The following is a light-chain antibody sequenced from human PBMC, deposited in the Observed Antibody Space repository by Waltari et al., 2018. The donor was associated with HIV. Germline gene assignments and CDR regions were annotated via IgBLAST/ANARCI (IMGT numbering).Light chain of an antibody. J-gene: IGLJ2*01. V-gene: IGLV2-14*01. CDR1: SSDGGGYNC. CDR3: SSYTSSSLVV. CDR2: EVS. Sequence: QSALTQPASVSGSPGPSITISCTGTSSDGGGYNCVSCSQQQPGKAPKLMIYEVSNRPSGVSNRFSGSKSGNTASLTISGLQAEDEADYYCSSYTSSSLVVFGGGTKLTVL.